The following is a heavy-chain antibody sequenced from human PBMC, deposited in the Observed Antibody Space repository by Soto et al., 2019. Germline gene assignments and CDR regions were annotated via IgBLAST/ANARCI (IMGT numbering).Heavy chain of an antibody. Sequence: YLRLSFAASGLPFGDFGMHWLLQAPVKVLYWVSVISHDGSDKFYADSVKARFNISRDNSKNTLYLQMSGLRAEDTAVYYCAKSTDFFCSSANCYRYYFDYWRQGTLVPVSS. V-gene: IGHV3-30*18. J-gene: IGHJ4*02. CDR3: AKSTDFFCSSANCYRYYFDY. D-gene: IGHD2-2*02. CDR2: ISHDGSDK. CDR1: GLPFGDFG.